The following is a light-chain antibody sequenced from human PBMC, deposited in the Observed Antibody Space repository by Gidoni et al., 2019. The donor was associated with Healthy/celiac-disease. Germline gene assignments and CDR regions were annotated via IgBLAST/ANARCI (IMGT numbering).Light chain of an antibody. CDR1: QSLSSN. V-gene: IGKV3-15*01. J-gene: IGKJ2*01. CDR3: QQYNNWPPFT. Sequence: EIAMTQTPATLSVSPGERGNTACRASQSLSSNLAWYQQKPGQAPRLLIYGASARATGIPARFSGSGSGTEFTLTISSLQSEDFAVYYCQQYNNWPPFTFGQXTKLEIK. CDR2: GAS.